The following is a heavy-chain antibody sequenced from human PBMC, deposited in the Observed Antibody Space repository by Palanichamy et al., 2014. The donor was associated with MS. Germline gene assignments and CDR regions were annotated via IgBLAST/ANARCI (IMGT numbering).Heavy chain of an antibody. CDR2: IYYSGST. CDR3: ARVTSGYSSSHLYYFDY. Sequence: QVQLQESDPGLVKPSQTLSLTCTVSGGSISSGDYYWSWIRQPPGKGLEWIGYIYYSGSTYYNPSLKSRVTISVDTSKNQFSLKLSSVTAADTAVYYCARVTSGYSSSHLYYFDYWGQGTLVTVSS. J-gene: IGHJ4*02. CDR1: GGSISSGDYY. V-gene: IGHV4-30-4*01. D-gene: IGHD6-13*01.